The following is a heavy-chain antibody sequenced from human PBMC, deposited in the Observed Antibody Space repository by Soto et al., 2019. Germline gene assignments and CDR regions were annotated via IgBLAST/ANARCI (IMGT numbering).Heavy chain of an antibody. V-gene: IGHV3-11*01. Sequence: GGSLRLSCAASGFTFSDYYVSWIRQAPGKGLEWVSYISSSGSTIYYTDSVKGRFTISRDNAKNSLYLQMNSLRAEDTAVYYCARYSGYDSDWFDPWGQGTLVTVSS. CDR1: GFTFSDYY. J-gene: IGHJ5*02. CDR2: ISSSGSTI. D-gene: IGHD5-12*01. CDR3: ARYSGYDSDWFDP.